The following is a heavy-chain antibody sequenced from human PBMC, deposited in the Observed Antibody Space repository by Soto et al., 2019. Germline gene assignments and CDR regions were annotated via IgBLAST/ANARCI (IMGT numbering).Heavy chain of an antibody. Sequence: GGSLRLSCAASGFTFSSYGMHWVRQAPGKGLEWVAVIWYDGSNKYYADSVKGRFTISRDNSKNTLYLQMNSLRAEDTAVYYCTRWFTYGNFDYFEYWGQGTQVTVSS. CDR3: TRWFTYGNFDYFEY. J-gene: IGHJ4*02. V-gene: IGHV3-33*01. CDR2: IWYDGSNK. CDR1: GFTFSSYG. D-gene: IGHD3-10*01.